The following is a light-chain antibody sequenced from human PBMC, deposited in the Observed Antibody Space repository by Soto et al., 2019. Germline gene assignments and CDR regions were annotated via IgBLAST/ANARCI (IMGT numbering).Light chain of an antibody. CDR2: DDR. CDR3: QVWDSSGDHPV. CDR1: NIRTKS. Sequence: SYELTQPPSVSVAPGQTATITWGGSNIRTKSVHWCRQRPGQAPVLVVYDDRDRPSGIPERFSGSNSGNTATLTISKVEPGDEADYYCQVWDSSGDHPVFGGGTKLTVL. V-gene: IGLV3-21*02. J-gene: IGLJ2*01.